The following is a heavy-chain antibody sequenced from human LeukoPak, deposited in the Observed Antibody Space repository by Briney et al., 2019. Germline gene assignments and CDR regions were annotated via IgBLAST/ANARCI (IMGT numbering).Heavy chain of an antibody. CDR1: GFTFSSYA. D-gene: IGHD2-15*01. Sequence: GGSLRLSCAASGFTFSSYAMSWIRQAPGKGLEWVSSISGSGNRTYYADSVKGRFTISRDNSKNTLFLQMNSLRAEDTAVYYCAKNLYCGGGSCYPSALGMDVWGQGTTVTVSS. CDR2: ISGSGNRT. V-gene: IGHV3-23*01. CDR3: AKNLYCGGGSCYPSALGMDV. J-gene: IGHJ6*02.